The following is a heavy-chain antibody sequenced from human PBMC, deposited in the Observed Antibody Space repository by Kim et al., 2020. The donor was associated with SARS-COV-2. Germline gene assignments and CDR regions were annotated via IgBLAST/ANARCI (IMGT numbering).Heavy chain of an antibody. CDR3: ARDRGTVGTMVYYYYYYGIDV. J-gene: IGHJ6*02. CDR2: INSDGSST. V-gene: IGHV3-74*01. CDR1: GFTFSSYW. D-gene: IGHD5-12*01. Sequence: GGSLRLSCAASGFTFSSYWMHWVRQAPGKGLVWVSRINSDGSSTSYADSVKGRFTISRDNAKNTLYLQMNSLRAEDTAVYYCARDRGTVGTMVYYYYYYGIDVWGQGTTVTVSS.